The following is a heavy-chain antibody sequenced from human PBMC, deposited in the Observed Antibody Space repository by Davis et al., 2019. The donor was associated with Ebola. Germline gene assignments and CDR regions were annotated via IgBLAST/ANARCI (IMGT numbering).Heavy chain of an antibody. V-gene: IGHV3-21*01. CDR2: ISSSSSYI. J-gene: IGHJ6*02. D-gene: IGHD6-19*01. CDR1: GFTFSNAW. Sequence: GESLKISCAASGFTFSNAWMNWVRQAPGKGLEWVSSISSSSSYIYYADSVKGRFTISRDNAKNSLYLQMNSLRAEDTAVYYCARARIAVAGTRNYYYYGMDVWGQGTTVTVSS. CDR3: ARARIAVAGTRNYYYYGMDV.